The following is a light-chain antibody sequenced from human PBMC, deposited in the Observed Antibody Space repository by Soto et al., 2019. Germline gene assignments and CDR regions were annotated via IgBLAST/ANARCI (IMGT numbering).Light chain of an antibody. CDR1: QSVSSN. V-gene: IGKV3-11*01. Sequence: IVMTQSPATLSVSPGERATLSCRASQSVSSNLAWYQQKPGQAPRLLIFDASNRATGIPARFSGSGSGTDFTLTISSLEPEDFAVYYCQQRSNWPRAFGGGTKADIK. CDR2: DAS. CDR3: QQRSNWPRA. J-gene: IGKJ4*01.